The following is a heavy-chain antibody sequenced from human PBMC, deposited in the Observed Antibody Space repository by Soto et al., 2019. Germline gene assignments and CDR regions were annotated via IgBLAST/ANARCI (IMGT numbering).Heavy chain of an antibody. Sequence: EVQLLESGGGLVQPGGSLRLSCAASGFTFSSYAMSWVRQAPGKGLEWVSAISGSGGSTYYADSVKGRFTISRDNSKNKLYLQMNSLRAEDTAVYYCAKDGGPIAVAANERPFDYWGQGTLVTVSS. CDR3: AKDGGPIAVAANERPFDY. V-gene: IGHV3-23*01. CDR1: GFTFSSYA. CDR2: ISGSGGST. D-gene: IGHD6-19*01. J-gene: IGHJ4*02.